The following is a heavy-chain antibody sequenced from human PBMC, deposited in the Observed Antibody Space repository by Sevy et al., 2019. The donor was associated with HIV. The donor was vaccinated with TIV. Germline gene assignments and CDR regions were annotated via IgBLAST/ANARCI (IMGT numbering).Heavy chain of an antibody. CDR3: ARDRRYGGNQLDY. V-gene: IGHV1-2*02. Sequence: ASVVSCKASGYTFTGYYMHWVRQAPGQGLEWMGWINPNSGGTNYAQKFQGRVTMTRDTSISTAYMELSRLRSDDTAVYYCARDRRYGGNQLDYWGQGTLVTVSS. CDR2: INPNSGGT. CDR1: GYTFTGYY. D-gene: IGHD4-17*01. J-gene: IGHJ4*02.